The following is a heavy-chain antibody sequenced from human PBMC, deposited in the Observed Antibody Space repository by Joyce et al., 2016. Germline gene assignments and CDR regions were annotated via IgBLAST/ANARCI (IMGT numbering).Heavy chain of an antibody. V-gene: IGHV3-74*03. D-gene: IGHD2-2*01. J-gene: IGHJ4*02. CDR3: VRGTSNWAGVDY. CDR1: GFTFSSYW. Sequence: EVQLVESGGGLVQTGGCLRLSCAASGFTFSSYWLDWVRQTPGKGLVLVSHYTGGGSGPTYADSVKGRVTISRDNAKNTLNLQMNSLRAEDAAVYYCVRGTSNWAGVDYWGQGTQVTVSS. CDR2: YTGGGSGP.